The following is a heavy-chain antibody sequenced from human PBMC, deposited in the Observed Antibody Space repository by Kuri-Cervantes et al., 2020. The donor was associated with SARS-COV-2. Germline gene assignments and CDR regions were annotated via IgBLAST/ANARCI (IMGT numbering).Heavy chain of an antibody. D-gene: IGHD3-10*01. CDR1: GGSFSGYY. CDR2: INHSGST. CDR3: ARGRDYYGSGSVDY. J-gene: IGHJ4*02. Sequence: SETLSLTCAVYGGSFSGYYWSWIRQPPGKGLEGIGEINHSGSTNYNPSLKSRVTISVDTSKNQFSLKLSSVTAADTAVYYCARGRDYYGSGSVDYWGQGTLVTVSS. V-gene: IGHV4-34*01.